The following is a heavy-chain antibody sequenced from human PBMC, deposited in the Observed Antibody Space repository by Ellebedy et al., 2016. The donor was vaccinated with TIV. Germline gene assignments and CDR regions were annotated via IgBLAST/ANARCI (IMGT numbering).Heavy chain of an antibody. CDR3: ARDGSEWSRDH. CDR1: GFTFSIAG. Sequence: GESLKISCGASGFTFSIAGMTWVRQAPGKGLEWVATIDFSGTGTYYADSVKGRFIISRDNTKNLVFLQMNSLGVEDTAVYYCARDGSEWSRDHWGQGTPVTVSS. D-gene: IGHD3-3*01. J-gene: IGHJ4*02. CDR2: IDFSGTGT. V-gene: IGHV3-21*06.